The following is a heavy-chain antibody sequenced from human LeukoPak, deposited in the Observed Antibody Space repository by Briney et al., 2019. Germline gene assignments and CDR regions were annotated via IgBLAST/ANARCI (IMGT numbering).Heavy chain of an antibody. V-gene: IGHV1-3*01. CDR1: GYTFTSYA. J-gene: IGHJ4*02. CDR3: AKDIGAGTTGVYFDY. D-gene: IGHD6-19*01. CDR2: INAGNGNT. Sequence: ASVKVSCKASGYTFTSYAMHWVRQAPGQRLEWMGWINAGNGNTKYSQKFQGRVTITRDTSASTAYMELSSLRADDTAVYYCAKDIGAGTTGVYFDYWGQGTLVTVSS.